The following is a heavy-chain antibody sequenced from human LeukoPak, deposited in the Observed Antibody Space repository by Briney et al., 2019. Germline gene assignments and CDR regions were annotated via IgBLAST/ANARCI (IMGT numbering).Heavy chain of an antibody. CDR3: TTTLRGELPGGDY. Sequence: GGSLRLSCTASGFTFSNAWMTWVRQAPGEGLEWVGRIKSKTGGGATDCAAPVQGRFTIPRDDSKNTLYLQMNSLKTEDTAVYHCTTTLRGELPGGDYWGQGTLVTISP. V-gene: IGHV3-15*01. D-gene: IGHD1-26*01. J-gene: IGHJ4*02. CDR1: GFTFSNAW. CDR2: IKSKTGGGAT.